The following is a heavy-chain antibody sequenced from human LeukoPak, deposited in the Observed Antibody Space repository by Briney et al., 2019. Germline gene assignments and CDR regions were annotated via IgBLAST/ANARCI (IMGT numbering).Heavy chain of an antibody. V-gene: IGHV3-30-3*01. CDR2: ISCDSTNK. CDR3: ARVGGDIVVVRAAIIYALVEHYFDY. D-gene: IGHD2-2*02. J-gene: IGHJ4*02. Sequence: LILSCAASGFTFSSYSMHWLRQAPGEVLGCVSVISCDSTNKYYSDSVKGRFTISRDNSKNPLYIQMNSLRAEDTAVYYCARVGGDIVVVRAAIIYALVEHYFDYWGKGTPVTVSS. CDR1: GFTFSSYS.